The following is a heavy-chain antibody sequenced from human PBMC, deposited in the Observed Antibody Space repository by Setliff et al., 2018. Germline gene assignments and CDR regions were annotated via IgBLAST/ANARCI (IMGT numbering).Heavy chain of an antibody. CDR1: GGSFSGYY. CDR2: INHSGST. CDR3: ARGDVDTAMVGFAFDI. V-gene: IGHV4-34*01. D-gene: IGHD5-18*01. J-gene: IGHJ3*02. Sequence: SETLSLTCAVYGGSFSGYYWSWIRQPPGKGLEWIGEINHSGSTNYNPSLKSRVTISVDTSKNQFSLKLSSVTAADTAVYYCARGDVDTAMVGFAFDIWG.